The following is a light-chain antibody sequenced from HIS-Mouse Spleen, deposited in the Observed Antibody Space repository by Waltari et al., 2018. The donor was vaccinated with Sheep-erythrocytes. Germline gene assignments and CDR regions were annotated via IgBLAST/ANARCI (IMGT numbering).Light chain of an antibody. Sequence: SYELTQPPSVSVSPGQTASITCSGDKLGDKYACWYQQKPGQSPVLVIYQDSKRPSGITERFSGSNSGNTATLTISGTQAMDEAYYYCQAWDSSTAYVVFGGGTKLTVL. CDR2: QDS. J-gene: IGLJ2*01. V-gene: IGLV3-1*01. CDR1: KLGDKY. CDR3: QAWDSSTAYVV.